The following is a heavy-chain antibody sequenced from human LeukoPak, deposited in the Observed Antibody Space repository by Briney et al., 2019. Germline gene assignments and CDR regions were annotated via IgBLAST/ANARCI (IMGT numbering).Heavy chain of an antibody. D-gene: IGHD6-13*01. CDR2: IYYSGST. Sequence: SETLSLTCTVSGGSISSYYWSWIRQPPGKGLEWIGYIYYSGSTNYNPSLKSRVTISVDTSKNQFSLKLSSVTAADTAVYYCARVNRGQQLDAFDIWGQGTKVTVSS. CDR1: GGSISSYY. V-gene: IGHV4-59*01. CDR3: ARVNRGQQLDAFDI. J-gene: IGHJ3*02.